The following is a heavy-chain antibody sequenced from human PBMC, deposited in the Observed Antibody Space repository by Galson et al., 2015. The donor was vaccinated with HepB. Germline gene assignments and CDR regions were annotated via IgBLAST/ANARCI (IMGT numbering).Heavy chain of an antibody. D-gene: IGHD2-21*02. Sequence: QSGAEVKKPGESLKISCKGSGYSFTSYWIGWVRQMPGKGLEWMGIIYPGDSDTRYSPSFQGQVTISADKSISTAYLQWSSLKASDTAMYYCARQSEMEGTVGYWYFDLWGRGTLVTVSS. CDR3: ARQSEMEGTVGYWYFDL. J-gene: IGHJ2*01. CDR1: GYSFTSYW. V-gene: IGHV5-51*01. CDR2: IYPGDSDT.